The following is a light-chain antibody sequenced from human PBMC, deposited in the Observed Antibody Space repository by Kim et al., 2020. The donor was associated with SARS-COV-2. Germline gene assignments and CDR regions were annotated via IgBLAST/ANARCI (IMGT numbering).Light chain of an antibody. V-gene: IGLV3-21*04. J-gene: IGLJ3*02. Sequence: GKTARITWGGNNIGSKRVPWYQQKPGQAPGLVIYYDSDRPSGIPERFSGSNSGNTATLTISRVEAGDEADYYCQVWDSSSDHPAWVFGGGTQLTVL. CDR2: YDS. CDR3: QVWDSSSDHPAWV. CDR1: NIGSKR.